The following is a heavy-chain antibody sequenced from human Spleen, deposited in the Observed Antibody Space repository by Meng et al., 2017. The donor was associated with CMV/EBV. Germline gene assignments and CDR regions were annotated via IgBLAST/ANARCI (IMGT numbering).Heavy chain of an antibody. D-gene: IGHD3-16*01. CDR3: ARWGTLGGMDV. CDR1: GYTFTGYY. Sequence: ASVKVSCKASGYTFTGYYMHWVRQAPGQGLEWMGWSNAGNGNTKYSQEFQGRVTITRDTSASTAYMELSSLRSEDMAVYYCARWGTLGGMDVWGQGTTVTVSS. V-gene: IGHV1-3*02. CDR2: SNAGNGNT. J-gene: IGHJ6*02.